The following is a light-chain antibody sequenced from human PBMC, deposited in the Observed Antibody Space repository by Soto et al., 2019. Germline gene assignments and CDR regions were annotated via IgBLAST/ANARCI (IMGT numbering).Light chain of an antibody. CDR3: QQYDNLPSYT. CDR2: DAS. J-gene: IGKJ2*01. Sequence: DIQMTQSPSSLSASVGDRVTITCQASQDISNYLNWYQQKPEKAPKLLIYDASNLETGVPSRFSGSGSGTDFTFTISSLQPEDIATYYCQQYDNLPSYTFGQGTKLEIK. V-gene: IGKV1-33*01. CDR1: QDISNY.